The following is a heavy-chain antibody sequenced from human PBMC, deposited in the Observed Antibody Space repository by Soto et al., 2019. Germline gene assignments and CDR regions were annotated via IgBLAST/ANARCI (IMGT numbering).Heavy chain of an antibody. Sequence: QVQLVQSGAEVKKPGSSVKVSCKASGGSFRREAINWVRQASGQGPEWMGGILPFFNTADYAQKFQGRVTLTAVVSTTTVYMELGSLSFAAPAVYYSARGHEFGGNSDAFAVWGQGTMVSVSS. J-gene: IGHJ3*01. CDR2: ILPFFNTA. CDR3: ARGHEFGGNSDAFAV. V-gene: IGHV1-69*12. CDR1: GGSFRREA. D-gene: IGHD2-15*01.